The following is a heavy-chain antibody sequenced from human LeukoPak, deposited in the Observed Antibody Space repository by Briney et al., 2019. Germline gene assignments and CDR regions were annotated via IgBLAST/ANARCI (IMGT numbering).Heavy chain of an antibody. CDR2: IYYSGST. J-gene: IGHJ4*02. CDR1: GGSISSSSYY. Sequence: SETLSLTCTVSGGSISSSSYYWGWIRQPPGKGLEWIGSIYYSGSTYYNPSLKSRVTISVDTSKNQFSLKLSSVTAADTAVYYCARGVAGGAVAPPPPFDYWGQGTPVTVSS. D-gene: IGHD6-19*01. V-gene: IGHV4-39*01. CDR3: ARGVAGGAVAPPPPFDY.